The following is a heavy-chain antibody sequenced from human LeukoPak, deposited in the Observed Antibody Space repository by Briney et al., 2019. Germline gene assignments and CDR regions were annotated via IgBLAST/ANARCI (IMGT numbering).Heavy chain of an antibody. Sequence: GGSLRLSCAASGFTFSRFLMHWVRQAPGKGLVWVSLISNDGKTTRYADSVKGRFTISRDNAKNTLYLEINSLRAEDTAVYYCARDLAGSIDYWGQGTLVTVSS. D-gene: IGHD6-19*01. CDR2: ISNDGKTT. CDR3: ARDLAGSIDY. J-gene: IGHJ4*02. CDR1: GFTFSRFL. V-gene: IGHV3-74*01.